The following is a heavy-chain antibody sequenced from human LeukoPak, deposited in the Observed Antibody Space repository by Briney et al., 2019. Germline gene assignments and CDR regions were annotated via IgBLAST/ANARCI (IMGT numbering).Heavy chain of an antibody. CDR2: ISGSGGST. CDR1: GFTFSSYD. V-gene: IGHV3-23*01. J-gene: IGHJ4*02. CDR3: ARTKPQQFDILS. Sequence: GGSLRLSCAASGFTFSSYDMNWVRQAPGKGLEWVSGISGSGGSTYSVDSVKGRFTVSRDNSKNTLYLQMNSLRAEDTAVYYCARTKPQQFDILSWGQGTLVTVSS. D-gene: IGHD3-9*01.